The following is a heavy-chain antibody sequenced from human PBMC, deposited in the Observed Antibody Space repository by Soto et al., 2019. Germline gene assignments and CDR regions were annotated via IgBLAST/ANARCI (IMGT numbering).Heavy chain of an antibody. CDR2: IYYSGST. CDR1: RGSRSRSSYY. J-gene: IGHJ6*02. CDR3: ARRSILSVYLHHSPKSILV. D-gene: IGHD3-9*01. V-gene: IGHV4-39*01. Sequence: AGTPSLTCTVPRGSRSRSSYYWGGIRQPPEKRLEWIGSIYYSGSTYYNPSLKSRVTISVDTSKNQFSLKLSAVNAAATAVYYCARRSILSVYLHHSPKSILVSCQGTTLTVS.